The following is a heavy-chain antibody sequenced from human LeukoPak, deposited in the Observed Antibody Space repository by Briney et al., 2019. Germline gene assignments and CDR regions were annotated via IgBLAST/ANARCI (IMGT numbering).Heavy chain of an antibody. Sequence: PEASVTVSCKASGYTLTSYDINWVRQATGQGLGWMGWMNPNSGNTGYAQKFQGRVTMTRNTSISTAYMELSSLKSEDTAVYYCARGRSGSSGWYQPIDYWGQGTLVTVSS. V-gene: IGHV1-8*01. CDR2: MNPNSGNT. CDR1: GYTLTSYD. D-gene: IGHD6-19*01. J-gene: IGHJ4*02. CDR3: ARGRSGSSGWYQPIDY.